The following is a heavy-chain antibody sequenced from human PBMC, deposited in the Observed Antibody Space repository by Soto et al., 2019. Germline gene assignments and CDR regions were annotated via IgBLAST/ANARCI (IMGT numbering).Heavy chain of an antibody. CDR2: ISGGGGST. Sequence: EVQMLESGGGLIQPGGSLRLSCAASGFTFSTYAMSWVRQAPGEGLDWVSGISGGGGSTYYADSVKGRFTISRDNSKNTLFLQMNSLRAEDTAVYYCAKSFFSSGSYRHYSDYWGQGTLVTVSS. J-gene: IGHJ4*02. D-gene: IGHD3-10*01. CDR1: GFTFSTYA. CDR3: AKSFFSSGSYRHYSDY. V-gene: IGHV3-23*01.